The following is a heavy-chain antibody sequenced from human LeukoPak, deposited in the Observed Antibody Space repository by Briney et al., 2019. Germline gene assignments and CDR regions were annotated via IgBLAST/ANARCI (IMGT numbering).Heavy chain of an antibody. D-gene: IGHD3-10*01. CDR3: AKPLSPYYGSGSYYSVY. J-gene: IGHJ4*02. CDR1: RFTFSSYG. Sequence: PGRSLRLSCAASRFTFSSYGMHWVRQAPGKGLEWVAVISYDGSNKYYADSVEGRFTISRDNSKNTLYLQMNSLRAEDTAVYYCAKPLSPYYGSGSYYSVYWGQGTLVTVSS. V-gene: IGHV3-30*18. CDR2: ISYDGSNK.